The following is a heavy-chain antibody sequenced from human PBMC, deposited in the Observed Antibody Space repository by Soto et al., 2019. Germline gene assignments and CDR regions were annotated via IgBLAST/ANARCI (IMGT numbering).Heavy chain of an antibody. D-gene: IGHD6-13*01. Sequence: LRLSCAASGFTFSSYWMSWVRQAPGKGLEWVANIKQDGSEKYYVDSVKGRFTISRDNAKNSLYLQMNSLRAEDTAVYYCARDYGGSSWYPRYYYYGMDVWGQGTTVTVSS. CDR3: ARDYGGSSWYPRYYYYGMDV. V-gene: IGHV3-7*01. CDR2: IKQDGSEK. J-gene: IGHJ6*02. CDR1: GFTFSSYW.